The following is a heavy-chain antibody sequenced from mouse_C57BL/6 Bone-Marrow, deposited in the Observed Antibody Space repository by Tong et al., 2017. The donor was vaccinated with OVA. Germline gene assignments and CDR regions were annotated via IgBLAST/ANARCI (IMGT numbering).Heavy chain of an antibody. V-gene: IGHV5-2*01. CDR2: INSDGGST. CDR3: ARPRCTDGGMFAY. J-gene: IGHJ3*01. CDR1: EYEFPSHD. D-gene: IGHD1-1*01. Sequence: EVQLQESGGGLVQPGESLKLSCESNEYEFPSHDMSWVRKTPEKRLELVAAINSDGGSTYYPDTMERRFIISRDNTKKTRYMQMSSLRSEDTALYYCARPRCTDGGMFAYWGQGTLVTVSA.